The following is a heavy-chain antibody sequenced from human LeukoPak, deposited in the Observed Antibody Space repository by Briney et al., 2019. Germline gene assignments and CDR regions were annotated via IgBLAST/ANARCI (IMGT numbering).Heavy chain of an antibody. V-gene: IGHV1-8*01. CDR3: ARGRAMVRGVIIPHYYYYMDV. D-gene: IGHD3-10*01. CDR1: GYTITSYD. J-gene: IGHJ6*03. CDR2: LIPNSGNT. Sequence: ASLKISCKTAGYTITSYDFNRVRQPAGEGLVGMVWLIPNSGNTGYSHKFQGRVTMTRNTSISTAYMEMSSLRSEDTAVYYCARGRAMVRGVIIPHYYYYMDVWGKGTTVTISS.